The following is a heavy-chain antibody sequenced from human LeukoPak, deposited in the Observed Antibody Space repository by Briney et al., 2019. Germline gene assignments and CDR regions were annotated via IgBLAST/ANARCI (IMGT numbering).Heavy chain of an antibody. CDR2: INFNTGVT. CDR3: ARVAGYDGYDPRGYFDY. Sequence: GASVKVSCKASGYIFSAYYIHWVRQAPGQGLEWMGWINFNTGVTYYAQKFQGRVTMTRDSYFNTEYMELGRLKSDDTAVYYCARVAGYDGYDPRGYFDYWGQGTLVTVSS. V-gene: IGHV1-2*02. J-gene: IGHJ4*02. D-gene: IGHD5-12*01. CDR1: GYIFSAYY.